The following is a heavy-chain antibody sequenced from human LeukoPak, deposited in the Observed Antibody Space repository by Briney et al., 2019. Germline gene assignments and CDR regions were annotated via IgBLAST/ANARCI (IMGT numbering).Heavy chain of an antibody. CDR3: AMGYYYDSSGYYPFDY. J-gene: IGHJ4*02. V-gene: IGHV1-18*01. Sequence: ASVKVSCKASGGTFSSYAISWVRQAPGQGLEWMGWISAYNGNTNYARKLQGRVTMTTDTSTSTAYMELRSLRSDDTAVYYCAMGYYYDSSGYYPFDYWGQGTLVTVSS. D-gene: IGHD3-22*01. CDR1: GGTFSSYA. CDR2: ISAYNGNT.